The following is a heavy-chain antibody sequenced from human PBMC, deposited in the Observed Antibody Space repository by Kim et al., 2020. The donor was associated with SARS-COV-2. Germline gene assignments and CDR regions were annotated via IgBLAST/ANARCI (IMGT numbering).Heavy chain of an antibody. CDR1: GFTFSSYS. Sequence: GGSLRLSCAASGFTFSSYSMNWVRQAPGKGLEWVSYISSSSSTIYYADSVKGRFTISRDNAKNSLYLQMNSLRDEDTAVYYCARAIPSMIVVDYFDYWGQATLVTVSS. CDR2: ISSSSSTI. J-gene: IGHJ4*02. CDR3: ARAIPSMIVVDYFDY. D-gene: IGHD3-22*01. V-gene: IGHV3-48*02.